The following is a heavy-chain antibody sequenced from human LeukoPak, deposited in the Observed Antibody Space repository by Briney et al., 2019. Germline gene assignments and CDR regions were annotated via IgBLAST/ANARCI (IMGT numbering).Heavy chain of an antibody. CDR3: ARTPSQRRSSTSRGYFDY. Sequence: ASVKVSCKASGYTFTIYDINWGRQATGQGLEWMGWMNPNSGNTGYAQKFQGRVTITRNTPISTAYMELSSLRSEDTAVYYCARTPSQRRSSTSRGYFDYWGQGTLVTVSS. CDR1: GYTFTIYD. V-gene: IGHV1-8*03. D-gene: IGHD2-2*01. J-gene: IGHJ4*02. CDR2: MNPNSGNT.